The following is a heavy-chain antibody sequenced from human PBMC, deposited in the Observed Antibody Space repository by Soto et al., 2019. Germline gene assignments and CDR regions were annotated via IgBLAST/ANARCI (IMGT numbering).Heavy chain of an antibody. Sequence: SETLSLTCSVSGISIDKNYWTWIRQIPGKGLEWIGYILYGGSSSFNPSLKSRVTMSIDTSKSQFSLKLSSVTAADTAVYYCARGAISTKIEYWGHGTLVTVSS. V-gene: IGHV4-59*01. CDR3: ARGAISTKIEY. D-gene: IGHD2-2*02. CDR2: ILYGGSS. J-gene: IGHJ4*01. CDR1: GISIDKNY.